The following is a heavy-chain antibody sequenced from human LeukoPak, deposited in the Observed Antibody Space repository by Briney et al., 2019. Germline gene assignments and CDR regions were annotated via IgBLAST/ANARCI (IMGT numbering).Heavy chain of an antibody. CDR3: ARVGSSWYEPLYYYYYGMDV. D-gene: IGHD6-13*01. Sequence: GGSLRLSCAASGFTFSSYWMHWVRQAPGKGLVWVSRINSDGSSTTYADSVKGRFTIFRDNAKNTLYLQMNSLRAEDTAVYYCARVGSSWYEPLYYYYYGMDVWGQGTTVTVSS. CDR2: INSDGSST. CDR1: GFTFSSYW. J-gene: IGHJ6*02. V-gene: IGHV3-74*01.